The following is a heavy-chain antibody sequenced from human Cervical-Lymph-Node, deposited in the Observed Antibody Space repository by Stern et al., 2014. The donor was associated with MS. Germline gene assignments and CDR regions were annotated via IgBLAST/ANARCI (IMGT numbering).Heavy chain of an antibody. CDR3: ARDLYGYYGYYYGMDV. Sequence: QVQLVQSGAEVKKPGASVKVSCKASGYTFTSSAMHWVRQAPGQRLEWMGWINAGNGKQKYSQKFQGRVTITRDTSASTAYMELSSLRSEDTAVYYCARDLYGYYGYYYGMDVWGQGTTVTVSS. J-gene: IGHJ6*02. D-gene: IGHD3-3*01. V-gene: IGHV1-3*01. CDR2: INAGNGKQ. CDR1: GYTFTSSA.